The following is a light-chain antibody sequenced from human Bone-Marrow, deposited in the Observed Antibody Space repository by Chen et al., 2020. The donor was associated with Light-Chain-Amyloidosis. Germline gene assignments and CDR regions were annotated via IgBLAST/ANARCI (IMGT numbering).Light chain of an antibody. CDR1: NIGSTS. CDR3: QVWDRSSDRPV. Sequence: SYVLTQPSSVSVAPGQTATIACGGKNIGSTSVHWYQQTPGQAPLLVVYDDSDRPSGIPERLSGSNAGNTATLTISRVGAGDEADYYCQVWDRSSDRPVFGGGTKLTVL. V-gene: IGLV3-21*02. CDR2: DDS. J-gene: IGLJ3*02.